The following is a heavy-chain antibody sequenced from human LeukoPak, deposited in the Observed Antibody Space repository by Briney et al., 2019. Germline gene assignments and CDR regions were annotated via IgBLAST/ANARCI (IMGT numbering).Heavy chain of an antibody. CDR2: ISWNSGSI. Sequence: GGSLRLSCAASGFTFDDYAMPWVRQAPGKGLEWVSGISWNSGSIGYADSVKGRFTISRDNAKNSLYLQMNSLRAEDTALYYCAKDWGYDPSDYFDYWGQGTLVTVSS. V-gene: IGHV3-9*01. J-gene: IGHJ4*02. CDR3: AKDWGYDPSDYFDY. D-gene: IGHD3-3*01. CDR1: GFTFDDYA.